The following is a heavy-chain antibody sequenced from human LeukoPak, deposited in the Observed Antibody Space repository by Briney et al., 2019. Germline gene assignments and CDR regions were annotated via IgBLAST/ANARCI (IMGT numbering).Heavy chain of an antibody. CDR1: GYTFTSYY. J-gene: IGHJ4*02. D-gene: IGHD4-23*01. Sequence: GASVKVSCKASGYTFTSYYMQWVRQAPGQGLELMGIINPSGGSTSYAQKFQGRVTMTRDTSTSTVYMDLSSLRSEDTAVYYCAREGRRDGGENDSSLDYWGQGTLVTVSS. CDR3: AREGRRDGGENDSSLDY. V-gene: IGHV1-46*01. CDR2: INPSGGST.